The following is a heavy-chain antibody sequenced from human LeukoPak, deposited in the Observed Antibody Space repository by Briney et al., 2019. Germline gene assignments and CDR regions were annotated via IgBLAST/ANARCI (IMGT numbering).Heavy chain of an antibody. Sequence: PSETLSLTCTVSGGSIRSYYWSWIRQPPGKGLEWIAYIYYSGSTNYNPSLKSRVTISVDTSKNQFSLKLSSVTAADTAVYYCARGSIAAALFDYWGQGTLVTVSS. D-gene: IGHD6-13*01. CDR3: ARGSIAAALFDY. CDR2: IYYSGST. J-gene: IGHJ4*02. CDR1: GGSIRSYY. V-gene: IGHV4-59*01.